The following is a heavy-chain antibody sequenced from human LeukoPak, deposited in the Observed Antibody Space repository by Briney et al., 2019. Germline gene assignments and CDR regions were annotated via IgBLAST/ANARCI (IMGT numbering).Heavy chain of an antibody. D-gene: IGHD3-22*01. CDR3: AKSITQVYSNGYSPSDS. CDR1: GFTFSSYA. Sequence: GGSLRLSCAASGFTFSSYAMTWVRQAPGKGLEWVSSISGSGDNTFYVDSVKDRFTISRDNSKNILSLQMNSLRVEDTAVYYCAKSITQVYSNGYSPSDSWGQGTLVIVSP. CDR2: ISGSGDNT. J-gene: IGHJ4*02. V-gene: IGHV3-23*01.